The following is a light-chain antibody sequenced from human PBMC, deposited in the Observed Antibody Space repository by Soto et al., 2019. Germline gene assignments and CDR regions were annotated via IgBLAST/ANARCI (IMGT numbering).Light chain of an antibody. Sequence: EIVMTHSPATLSVCPWERATLSCRANQSISSNLAWYQQKPGQAPRLLIYGATTRATGIPARFSGSGSGTDFTLTISSLQSEDFAVYYRQMYHNWLGTFGGGTKVDIK. CDR2: GAT. CDR1: QSISSN. J-gene: IGKJ4*01. CDR3: QMYHNWLGT. V-gene: IGKV3-15*01.